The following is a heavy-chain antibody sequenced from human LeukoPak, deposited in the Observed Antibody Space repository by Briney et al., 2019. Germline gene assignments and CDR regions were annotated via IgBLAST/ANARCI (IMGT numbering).Heavy chain of an antibody. D-gene: IGHD3-10*01. V-gene: IGHV4-34*01. CDR1: GGSIKSHF. CDR2: INHSGST. J-gene: IGHJ4*02. Sequence: PSETLSLTCTVSGGSIKSHFWSWIRQPPGKGLEWIGEINHSGSTNYNPSLKSRVTISVDTSKNQFSLKLSSVTAADTAVYYCARRSRGPRSYWGQGTLVTVSS. CDR3: ARRSRGPRSY.